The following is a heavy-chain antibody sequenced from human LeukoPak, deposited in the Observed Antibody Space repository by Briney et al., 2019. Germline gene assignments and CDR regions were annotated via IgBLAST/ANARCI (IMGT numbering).Heavy chain of an antibody. V-gene: IGHV1-46*01. D-gene: IGHD3-3*01. Sequence: ASVKVSCKASGYTFTSYYMHWVRQAPGQGLEWMGIINPLGGSTTYAHKFQDRVTMTRDTPTSTVYMELSSLRSEDTAVYYCARVHDFWSGFVDYWGQGTLVTVSS. CDR3: ARVHDFWSGFVDY. CDR2: INPLGGST. CDR1: GYTFTSYY. J-gene: IGHJ4*02.